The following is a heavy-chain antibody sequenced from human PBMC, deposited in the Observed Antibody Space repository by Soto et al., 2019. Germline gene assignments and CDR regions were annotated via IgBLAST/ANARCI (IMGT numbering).Heavy chain of an antibody. CDR2: ISSSGSTI. J-gene: IGHJ6*03. CDR1: GFTFSVYY. V-gene: IGHV3-11*01. D-gene: IGHD2-2*01. CDR3: ASMIVVVPHYYYYMDV. Sequence: PGGSMRLSCAASGFTFSVYYMSWIRQAPGKGLEWVSYISSSGSTIYYADSVKGRFTISRDNAKNSLYLQMNSLRAEDTAVYYCASMIVVVPHYYYYMDVWGKGTTVTVSS.